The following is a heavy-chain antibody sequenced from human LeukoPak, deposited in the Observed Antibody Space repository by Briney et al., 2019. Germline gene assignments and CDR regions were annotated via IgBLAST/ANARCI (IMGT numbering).Heavy chain of an antibody. CDR3: AREREGYYYYYMDV. V-gene: IGHV1-2*02. J-gene: IGHJ6*03. Sequence: ASVKVSCKASGYTFTGYYMHWVRQAPGQGREWMGWINPNSGGTNYAQKFQGRVTMTRDTSISTAYMELSRLRSDDTAVYYCAREREGYYYYYMDVWGKGTTVTVSS. CDR2: INPNSGGT. CDR1: GYTFTGYY.